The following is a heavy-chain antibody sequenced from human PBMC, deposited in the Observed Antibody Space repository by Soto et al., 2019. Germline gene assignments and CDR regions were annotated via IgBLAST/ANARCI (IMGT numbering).Heavy chain of an antibody. J-gene: IGHJ6*02. CDR3: ARHDCISSSCYYYYYYGMDV. V-gene: IGHV1-3*01. CDR1: GYTFTSYA. CDR2: TNAGNGNT. D-gene: IGHD2-2*01. Sequence: VASVKVSCKASGYTFTSYAMHWVRQAPGQRLEWMGWTNAGNGNTKYSQKFQGRVTITADESTSTAYMELSSLRSEDTAVYYCARHDCISSSCYYYYYYGMDVWGQGTTVTVSS.